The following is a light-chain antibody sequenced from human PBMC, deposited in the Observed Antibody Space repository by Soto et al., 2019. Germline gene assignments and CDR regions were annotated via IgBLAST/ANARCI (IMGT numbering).Light chain of an antibody. CDR3: QQFYDSPPT. Sequence: DIVMTQSPDSLAVSLGERATINCKSSQSIFFSSTNKNDLAWYQQRPGQPPKVIISWASTREVGVPDRFSGSGSWTDFTLTISSLQAEDVAVYYCQQFYDSPPTLGQGTKVEIK. V-gene: IGKV4-1*01. CDR1: QSIFFSSTNKND. J-gene: IGKJ1*01. CDR2: WAS.